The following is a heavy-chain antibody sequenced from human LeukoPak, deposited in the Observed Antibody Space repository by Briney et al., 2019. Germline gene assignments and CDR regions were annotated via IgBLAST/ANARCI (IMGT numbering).Heavy chain of an antibody. CDR3: ARGGRQQLVRVLEYFHH. J-gene: IGHJ1*01. CDR1: GGSISSGSYY. D-gene: IGHD6-13*01. CDR2: IYTSGST. Sequence: SQTLSLTCTVSGGSISSGSYYWSWIRQPAGKGLEWIGRIYTSGSTNYNPSLKSRVTISVDTSKNQFSLKLSSVAAADTAVYYCARGGRQQLVRVLEYFHHWGQGTLVTVSS. V-gene: IGHV4-61*02.